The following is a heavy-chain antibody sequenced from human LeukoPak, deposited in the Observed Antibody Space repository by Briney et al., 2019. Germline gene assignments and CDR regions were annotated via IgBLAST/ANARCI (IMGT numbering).Heavy chain of an antibody. CDR2: ISSSSSYI. V-gene: IGHV3-21*01. CDR3: ARGGPGSDPFDY. Sequence: GGSLRLSCAASGFTFSSYSMNWVRQAPGKGLEWVSSISSSSSYIYYADSVKGRFTISRDNAKNSLYLQMNSLRAEDTAVYYCARGGPGSDPFDYWGQGTLVTVSS. CDR1: GFTFSSYS. J-gene: IGHJ4*02. D-gene: IGHD2-21*02.